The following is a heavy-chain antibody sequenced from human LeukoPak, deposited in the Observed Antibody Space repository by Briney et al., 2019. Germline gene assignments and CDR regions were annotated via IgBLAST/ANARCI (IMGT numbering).Heavy chain of an antibody. CDR2: INIAGDT. D-gene: IGHD3-10*01. V-gene: IGHV3-13*01. CDR1: GFTFSSYD. Sequence: PGGSLRLSCAASGFTFSSYDMYWVRQSTGEGLEWVSAINIAGDTYYAASVKGRFTISRENAKNSLSLQMNSLRAGDTAVYYCARGVPFGEKGLDVWGKGTTVTVSS. CDR3: ARGVPFGEKGLDV. J-gene: IGHJ6*04.